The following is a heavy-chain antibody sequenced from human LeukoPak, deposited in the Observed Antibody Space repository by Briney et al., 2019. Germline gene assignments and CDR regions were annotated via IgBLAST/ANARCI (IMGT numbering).Heavy chain of an antibody. CDR1: GGSISSCY. CDR2: IYTSGST. Sequence: SETLSLTCTVSGGSISSCYWSWIRQPAGKGLEWIGRIYTSGSTNYNPSLKSRVTMSVDTSKNQFSLKLSSVTAADTAVYYCARDGGPGQYGLLIRDAFDIWGQGTMVTVSS. V-gene: IGHV4-4*07. D-gene: IGHD2-15*01. J-gene: IGHJ3*02. CDR3: ARDGGPGQYGLLIRDAFDI.